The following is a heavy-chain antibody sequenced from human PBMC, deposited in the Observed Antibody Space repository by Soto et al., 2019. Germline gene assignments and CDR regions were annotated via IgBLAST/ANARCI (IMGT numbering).Heavy chain of an antibody. CDR3: ARGERWLQKKNAFDI. V-gene: IGHV4-61*01. Sequence: LETLSLTCTVSGGSVSSGSYYWSWIRQPPGKGLEWIGYIYYSGSTNYNPSLKSRVTISVDTSKNQFSLKLSSVTAADTAVYYCARGERWLQKKNAFDIWGQGTLVTVSS. J-gene: IGHJ4*02. D-gene: IGHD3-16*01. CDR2: IYYSGST. CDR1: GGSVSSGSYY.